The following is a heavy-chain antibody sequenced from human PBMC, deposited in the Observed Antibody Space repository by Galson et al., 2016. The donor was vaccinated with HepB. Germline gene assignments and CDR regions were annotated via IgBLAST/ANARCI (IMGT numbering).Heavy chain of an antibody. V-gene: IGHV3-13*01. Sequence: SLRLSCAASGFSFKDYDMHWVRQTTGKGLEWVSAIGAAGATYYLGSVMGRFSNSRENAKNSLYLQMNSLRAEDTALYYCARAYYDFVYGMDVWGQGTTVTVSS. D-gene: IGHD3-3*01. CDR3: ARAYYDFVYGMDV. CDR1: GFSFKDYD. CDR2: IGAAGAT. J-gene: IGHJ6*02.